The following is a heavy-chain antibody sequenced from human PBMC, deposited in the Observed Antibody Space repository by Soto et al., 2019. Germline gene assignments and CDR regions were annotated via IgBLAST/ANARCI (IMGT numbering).Heavy chain of an antibody. D-gene: IGHD2-15*01. CDR3: TSNVVPRRVGLDY. J-gene: IGHJ4*02. Sequence: PGGSLRLSCAASGFTFSGSAMHWVRQASGKGLEWVGRIRSKANSYATAYAASVKGRFTISRDDSKNTAYLQMNSLKTEDTAVYYCTSNVVPRRVGLDYWGQGTLVTVSS. CDR1: GFTFSGSA. CDR2: IRSKANSYAT. V-gene: IGHV3-73*01.